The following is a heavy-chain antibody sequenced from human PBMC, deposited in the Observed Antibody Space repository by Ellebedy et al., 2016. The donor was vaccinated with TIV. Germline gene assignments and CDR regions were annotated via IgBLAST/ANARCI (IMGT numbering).Heavy chain of an antibody. D-gene: IGHD5-24*01. V-gene: IGHV3-74*01. Sequence: GESLKISCAASGFTFSSYWMHWVRQAPGKGLVWVSYIHSDESKTTYADSVKGRFTISRDNAKNTLYLQMNSLRAEDTAVYYCARGSDGYNYPVWFDPWGQGTLVAVSS. J-gene: IGHJ5*02. CDR3: ARGSDGYNYPVWFDP. CDR1: GFTFSSYW. CDR2: IHSDESKT.